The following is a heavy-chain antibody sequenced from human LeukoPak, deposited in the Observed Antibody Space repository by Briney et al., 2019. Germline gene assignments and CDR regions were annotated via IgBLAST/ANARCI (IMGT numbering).Heavy chain of an antibody. CDR2: IYHSGKT. D-gene: IGHD6-13*01. CDR3: AREGDSSSVGWFDP. V-gene: IGHV4-38-2*02. CDR1: GYSISSGYY. J-gene: IGHJ5*02. Sequence: KASETLSLTCLVSGYSISSGYYWGWIRQPPEQGLEWIGNIYHSGKTYSNPSLKSRVTISVDTSKNQFSLKLSSVTAADTAVYYCAREGDSSSVGWFDPWGQGTLVTVSS.